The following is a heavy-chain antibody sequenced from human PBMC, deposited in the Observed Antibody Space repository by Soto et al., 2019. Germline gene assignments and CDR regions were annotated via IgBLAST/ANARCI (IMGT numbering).Heavy chain of an antibody. CDR3: ARLDNSLPYYDFWSGYPFDP. CDR1: GYSFTSYW. D-gene: IGHD3-3*01. CDR2: IYPGDSDT. Sequence: PGESLKISCKGSGYSFTSYWIGWVRQMPGKGLEWMGIIYPGDSDTRYSPSFQGQVTISADKSISTAYLQWSSLKASDTAMYYCARLDNSLPYYDFWSGYPFDPWGQGTLVTVSS. V-gene: IGHV5-51*01. J-gene: IGHJ5*02.